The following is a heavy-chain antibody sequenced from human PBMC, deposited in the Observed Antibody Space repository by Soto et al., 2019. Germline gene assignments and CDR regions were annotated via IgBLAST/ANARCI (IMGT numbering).Heavy chain of an antibody. CDR1: GGTFSSYA. CDR2: IIPIFGTA. CDR3: ARQDRFLEWLRPYYYYGMDV. V-gene: IGHV1-69*01. J-gene: IGHJ6*02. Sequence: QVQLVQSGAEVKKPGSSVKVSCKASGGTFSSYAISWVRQAPGQGLEWMGGIIPIFGTANYAQKFQGRVTITAEESTSTAYMELSSLRSEDTAVYYCARQDRFLEWLRPYYYYGMDVWGQGTTVTVSS. D-gene: IGHD3-3*01.